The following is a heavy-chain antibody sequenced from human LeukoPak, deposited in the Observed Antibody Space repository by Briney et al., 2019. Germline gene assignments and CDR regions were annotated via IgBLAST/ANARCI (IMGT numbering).Heavy chain of an antibody. CDR3: ASSLYSSSSEVYFDY. V-gene: IGHV3-30*04. Sequence: PGGSLRLSCAASGFTFSSYAMHWVRQAPGKGLEWVAVISYDGNNKYYADSVKGRFTISRDNSKNTLYLQMNSLRPEDTAVYYCASSLYSSSSEVYFDYWGQGTLVTVSS. CDR2: ISYDGNNK. J-gene: IGHJ4*02. CDR1: GFTFSSYA. D-gene: IGHD6-6*01.